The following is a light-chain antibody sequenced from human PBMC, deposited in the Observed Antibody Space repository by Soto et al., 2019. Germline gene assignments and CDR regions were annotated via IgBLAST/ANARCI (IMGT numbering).Light chain of an antibody. Sequence: QSVLIQPASVSGSPGQSITITCTGTSSDVGGYKYVSWYQQNPGKAPKLLIYMVSNRPSGVSNRFSGSKAGNTASLTISGLQAEDEADYYCSSYTATSTYVFGTGTKVTVL. CDR2: MVS. CDR3: SSYTATSTYV. J-gene: IGLJ1*01. CDR1: SSDVGGYKY. V-gene: IGLV2-14*01.